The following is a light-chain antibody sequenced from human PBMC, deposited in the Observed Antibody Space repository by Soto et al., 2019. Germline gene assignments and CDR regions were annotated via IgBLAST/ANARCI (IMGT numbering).Light chain of an antibody. CDR1: QSISNN. CDR3: QQYNNWWT. Sequence: EIVMTQSPATLSVSPGERATLSCRASQSISNNLAWYQQRPGQAPRLLMYGASTRATGIPARFSGSGSRTEFTLTISSMQSEDFAVYYCQQYNNWWTFGQGTRVEIK. V-gene: IGKV3-15*01. J-gene: IGKJ1*01. CDR2: GAS.